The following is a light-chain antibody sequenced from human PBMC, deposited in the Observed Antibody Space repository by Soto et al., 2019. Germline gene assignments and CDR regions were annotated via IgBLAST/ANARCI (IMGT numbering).Light chain of an antibody. V-gene: IGKV3-11*01. Sequence: IVLTKSQTTLSLSPVERATLSCRASRNINRDLAWYHQKPGQPPRLLIYDASTRATGIPARFSGSGSGTDFTLTISSLEPEDFAVYYCQQRSNWPITFGQGTRLEIK. J-gene: IGKJ5*01. CDR1: RNINRD. CDR2: DAS. CDR3: QQRSNWPIT.